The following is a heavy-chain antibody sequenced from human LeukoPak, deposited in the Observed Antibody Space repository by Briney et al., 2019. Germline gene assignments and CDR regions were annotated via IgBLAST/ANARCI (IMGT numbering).Heavy chain of an antibody. D-gene: IGHD6-13*01. CDR1: GGSIISYY. J-gene: IGHJ1*01. Sequence: PSETLSLTCTVSGGSIISYYWSWVRPPAGKGLEWIGRIYSTGSTNYNPSLKSRVTMSVDTSKNQFSLKLSSVTAADTSVYYCARQEAAVLFFQHWGQGTLVTVSS. CDR3: ARQEAAVLFFQH. V-gene: IGHV4-4*07. CDR2: IYSTGST.